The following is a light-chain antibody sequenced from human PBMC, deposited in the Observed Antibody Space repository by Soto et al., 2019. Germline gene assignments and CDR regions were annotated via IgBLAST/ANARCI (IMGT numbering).Light chain of an antibody. CDR3: SSYTSSITNV. CDR1: SSDVGGYNY. V-gene: IGLV2-14*01. Sequence: QSALTQPASVSGSPGQSITISCTGTSSDVGGYNYVSWYQQHPGKAPKLMIYEGSNRPSGVSNRFSGSKSGNTASLTISGLQAEDAADYSCSSYTSSITNVFGTGTKLTAL. J-gene: IGLJ1*01. CDR2: EGS.